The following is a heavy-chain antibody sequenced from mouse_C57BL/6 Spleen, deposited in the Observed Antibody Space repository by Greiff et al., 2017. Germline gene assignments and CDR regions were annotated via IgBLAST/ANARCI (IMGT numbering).Heavy chain of an antibody. V-gene: IGHV5-9*01. CDR2: ISGGGGNT. CDR3: ARQDGYSAWFAY. D-gene: IGHD2-3*01. Sequence: EVKLMESGGGLVKPGGSLTLSCAASGFTFSSYTMSWVRQTPEKRLEWVATISGGGGNTYYPDSVKGRFTISRDNAKNTLYLQMSSLRSEDTALYYCARQDGYSAWFAYWGQGTLVTVSA. J-gene: IGHJ3*01. CDR1: GFTFSSYT.